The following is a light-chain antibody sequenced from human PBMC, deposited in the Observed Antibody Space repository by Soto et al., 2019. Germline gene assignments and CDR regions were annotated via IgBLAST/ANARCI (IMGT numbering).Light chain of an antibody. CDR3: QQYNNWPIT. CDR2: GAS. J-gene: IGKJ5*01. CDR1: QSVSSN. V-gene: IGKV3-15*01. Sequence: EIVMTQSPATLSVSPGERATLSCRASQSVSSNLAWYQQKPVQAPRILIYGASTRATGIPARVSGSGSGTESTLTISSLQSEDFAVYYCQQYNNWPITCGQGTRLESK.